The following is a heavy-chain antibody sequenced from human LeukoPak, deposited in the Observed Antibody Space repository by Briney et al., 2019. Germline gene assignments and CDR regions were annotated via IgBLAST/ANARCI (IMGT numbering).Heavy chain of an antibody. D-gene: IGHD3-9*01. V-gene: IGHV3-30*04. CDR3: ARGLRYFDWLGDAFDI. CDR2: ISYDGSNK. CDR1: GFTFSSYA. Sequence: GGSLRLSCAASGFTFSSYAMHWVRQAPGKGLEWVAVISYDGSNKYYADSVKGRFTISRDNSKNTLYLQMNSLRAEDTALYYCARGLRYFDWLGDAFDIWGQGTMVTVSS. J-gene: IGHJ3*02.